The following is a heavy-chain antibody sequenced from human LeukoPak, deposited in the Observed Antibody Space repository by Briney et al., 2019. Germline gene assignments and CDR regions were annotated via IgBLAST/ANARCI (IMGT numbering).Heavy chain of an antibody. J-gene: IGHJ4*02. V-gene: IGHV3-74*01. CDR1: GFTFRTYW. CDR2: VNGDGSST. CDR3: ARDGIAAVDFDY. D-gene: IGHD6-13*01. Sequence: GGSLRLSCAASGFTFRTYWMHWVRQAPGKGLVWVSRVNGDGSSTNYADSVKGRFTISRDNAKNTLYLQMNSLRADDTAVYYCARDGIAAVDFDYWGQGILVTVSS.